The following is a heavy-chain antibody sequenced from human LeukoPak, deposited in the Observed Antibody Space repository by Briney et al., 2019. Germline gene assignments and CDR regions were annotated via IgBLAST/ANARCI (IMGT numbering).Heavy chain of an antibody. Sequence: PGGSLRLSCAASAFNVSSNYMSWVRQAPGKGLEWVSVIYSGGSTYYADSVKGRFTISRDNSKNTLYLQMNSLRAEDTAVYSCAKNGEVLSWFDPWGQGTLVTVSS. CDR3: AKNGEVLSWFDP. V-gene: IGHV3-53*01. CDR1: AFNVSSNY. J-gene: IGHJ5*02. D-gene: IGHD3-10*01. CDR2: IYSGGST.